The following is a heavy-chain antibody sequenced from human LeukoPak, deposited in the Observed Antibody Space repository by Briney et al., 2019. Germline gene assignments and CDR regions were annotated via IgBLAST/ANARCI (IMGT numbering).Heavy chain of an antibody. D-gene: IGHD3-10*01. Sequence: GGSLRLSCAASGFTFSSYDMNWVRQAPGKGLEWVSYISPSSTRIDYAASVRGRFTISRDNAKRSLYLQMSSLRAEDTAVYYCAKESGSGSYYDYWGQGTLVTVSS. J-gene: IGHJ4*02. CDR3: AKESGSGSYYDY. CDR1: GFTFSSYD. CDR2: ISPSSTRI. V-gene: IGHV3-48*04.